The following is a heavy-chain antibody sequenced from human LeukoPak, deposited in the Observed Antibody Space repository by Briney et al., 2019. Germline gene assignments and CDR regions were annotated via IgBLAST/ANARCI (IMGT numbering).Heavy chain of an antibody. CDR1: GGSFSGYY. D-gene: IGHD3-22*01. CDR2: INHSGST. CDR3: ARGRNTHYYDSSGYEP. V-gene: IGHV4-34*01. Sequence: SETLSLTCAVYGGSFSGYYWSWIRQPPGKGLEWIGEINHSGSTNYNPSPKSRVTISVDTSKNQFSLKLSSVTAADTAVYYCARGRNTHYYDSSGYEPWGQGTMVTVSS. J-gene: IGHJ3*01.